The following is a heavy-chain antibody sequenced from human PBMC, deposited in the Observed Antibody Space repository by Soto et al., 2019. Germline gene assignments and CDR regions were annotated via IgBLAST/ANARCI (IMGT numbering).Heavy chain of an antibody. V-gene: IGHV3-15*07. CDR3: TTDGVPAAMEYYYGMDV. J-gene: IGHJ6*02. Sequence: GGSLRLSCAASGFTFSNAWMNWVRQAPGKGLEWVGRIKSKTDGGTTDYAAPVKGRFTISRDDSKNTLYLQMNSLKTEDTAVYYCTTDGVPAAMEYYYGMDVWGQGTTVTVSS. CDR1: GFTFSNAW. CDR2: IKSKTDGGTT. D-gene: IGHD2-2*01.